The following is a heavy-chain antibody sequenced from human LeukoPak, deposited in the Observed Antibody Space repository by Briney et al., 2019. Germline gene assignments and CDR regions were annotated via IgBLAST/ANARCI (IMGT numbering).Heavy chain of an antibody. CDR1: GGSISSSSYY. Sequence: PSETLSLTCTVSGGSISSSSYYWGWIRQPPGKGLEWIGSIYYSGSTYYNPSLKSRVTISVDTSKNQFSLKLSSVTAADTAVYYCARWAVAPRDFDYWGQGTLVTVSS. CDR3: ARWAVAPRDFDY. CDR2: IYYSGST. V-gene: IGHV4-39*01. J-gene: IGHJ4*02. D-gene: IGHD6-19*01.